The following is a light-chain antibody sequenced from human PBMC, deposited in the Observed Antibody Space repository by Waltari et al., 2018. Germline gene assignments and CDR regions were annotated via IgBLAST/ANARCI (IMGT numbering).Light chain of an antibody. CDR3: QQHNSYPIT. J-gene: IGKJ5*01. CDR1: QSINTG. Sequence: DIKLTQSPSTLSASVGDRVTIPCRASQSINTGLALYQQRQGKVPNLLIYHASTLNSGVPSRFSGSGSGIEFTLTISSLQPDDFATYYCQQHNSYPITFGQGTRLEIK. CDR2: HAS. V-gene: IGKV1-5*03.